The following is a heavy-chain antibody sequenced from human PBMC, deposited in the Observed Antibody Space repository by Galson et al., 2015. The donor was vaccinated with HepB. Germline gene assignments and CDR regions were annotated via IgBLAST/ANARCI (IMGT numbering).Heavy chain of an antibody. CDR3: AREFQFLGERLYDY. CDR1: GFTFSSYW. CDR2: MNSDGSST. J-gene: IGHJ4*02. D-gene: IGHD3-16*01. V-gene: IGHV3-74*01. Sequence: SLRLSCAASGFTFSSYWMQWVRQAPGKGLVWVSRMNSDGSSTGYADSMKGRFTISRDNAKNTLYLQMNSLRAEDTAVYYCAREFQFLGERLYDYWGQGTLVTVSS.